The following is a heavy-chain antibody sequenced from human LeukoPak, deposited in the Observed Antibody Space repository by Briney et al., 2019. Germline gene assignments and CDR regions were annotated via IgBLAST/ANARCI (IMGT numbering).Heavy chain of an antibody. CDR1: GGSFSGYY. CDR2: INHSGST. CDR3: ARGLGYCSGGSCYLDAFDI. Sequence: PETLSLTCAVYGGSFSGYYWSWIRQPPGKGLEWIGEINHSGSTNYNPSLKSRVTISVDTSKNQFSLKLSSVTAGDTAVYYCARGLGYCSGGSCYLDAFDIWGQGTMVTVSS. V-gene: IGHV4-34*01. D-gene: IGHD2-15*01. J-gene: IGHJ3*02.